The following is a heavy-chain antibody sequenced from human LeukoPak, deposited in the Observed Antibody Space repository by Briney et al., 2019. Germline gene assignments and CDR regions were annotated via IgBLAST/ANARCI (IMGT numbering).Heavy chain of an antibody. D-gene: IGHD6-19*01. CDR3: ARDGAYSSGDYYYYYMDV. V-gene: IGHV3-21*01. J-gene: IGHJ6*03. CDR1: GFIFSGSA. Sequence: GGSLRLSCAGSGFIFSGSAMNWVRQAPGKGLEWVSSISSSSSYIYNADSVKGRFTISRDNAKNSLYLQMDSLRAEDTAVYYCARDGAYSSGDYYYYYMDVWGKGTTVTVSS. CDR2: ISSSSSYI.